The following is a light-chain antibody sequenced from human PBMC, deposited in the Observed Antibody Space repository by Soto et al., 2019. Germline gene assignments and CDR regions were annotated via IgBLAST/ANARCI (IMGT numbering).Light chain of an antibody. Sequence: DIQMTQSPSTLCASVGDRVTITCRASQSISSWLAWYQQKPGKAPKLLIYAASTLQSGVPSRFSGSGSGTEFTLTISGLQSEDFALYFCQQYNNWPFSFGQGTRLEIK. CDR1: QSISSW. J-gene: IGKJ5*01. CDR2: AAS. CDR3: QQYNNWPFS. V-gene: IGKV1-5*01.